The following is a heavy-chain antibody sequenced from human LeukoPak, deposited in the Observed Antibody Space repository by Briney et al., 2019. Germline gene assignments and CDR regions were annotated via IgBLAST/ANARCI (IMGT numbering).Heavy chain of an antibody. V-gene: IGHV3-21*01. CDR3: VRDTFSPDAFDI. J-gene: IGHJ3*02. CDR1: GFTFSSSS. D-gene: IGHD3-16*01. CDR2: ISTSSSYI. Sequence: GGSLRLSCAASGFTFSSSSMNWVRQAPGQGLEWVSSISTSSSYIYSADSVKGRFTISRDNAKNSLYLQMNSLRAEDTAVYYCVRDTFSPDAFDIWGQGTMVTVSS.